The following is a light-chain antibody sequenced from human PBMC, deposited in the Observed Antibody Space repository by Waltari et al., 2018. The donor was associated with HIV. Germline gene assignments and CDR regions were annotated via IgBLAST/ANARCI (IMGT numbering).Light chain of an antibody. V-gene: IGKV3-15*01. J-gene: IGKJ2*01. CDR3: QQYNNWPWFT. CDR2: GGS. CDR1: QSVASN. Sequence: EIVMTQTPATLSVSPGRTATLPCSASQSVASNLAWYQQKPGQTPRLRICGGSTRATGISPRFRGSGSGTNFALTITSVQSEDVAVYYCQQYNNWPWFTFGQGTKLEIK.